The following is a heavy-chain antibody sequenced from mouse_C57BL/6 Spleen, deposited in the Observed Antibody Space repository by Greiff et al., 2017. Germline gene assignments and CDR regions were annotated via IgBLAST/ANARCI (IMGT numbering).Heavy chain of an antibody. V-gene: IGHV1-50*01. Sequence: QVQLQQPGAELVKPGASVKLSCKASGYTFTSYWMQWVKQGPGQGLEWIGEIDPSDSSTNYNQKFKGKATLTVDTSSSTAYMQLSSLTSEDAAVYYCARSETGDFDYWGQGTTLTVSS. CDR2: IDPSDSST. CDR3: ARSETGDFDY. CDR1: GYTFTSYW. J-gene: IGHJ2*01. D-gene: IGHD1-1*02.